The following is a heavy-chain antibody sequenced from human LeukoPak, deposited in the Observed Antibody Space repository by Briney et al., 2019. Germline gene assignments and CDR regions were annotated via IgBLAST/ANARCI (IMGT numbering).Heavy chain of an antibody. CDR2: IYTSGST. V-gene: IGHV4-61*02. J-gene: IGHJ3*02. D-gene: IGHD4-17*01. CDR3: ARSTTVTTLDAFDI. Sequence: PSQTLSLTCTVSGGSISSGSYYWSWIRQPAGKGLEWIGRIYTSGSTNYNPSLKSRVTISVDTSKNQFSLKLSSVTAADTAVYYCARSTTVTTLDAFDIWGQGTMVTVSS. CDR1: GGSISSGSYY.